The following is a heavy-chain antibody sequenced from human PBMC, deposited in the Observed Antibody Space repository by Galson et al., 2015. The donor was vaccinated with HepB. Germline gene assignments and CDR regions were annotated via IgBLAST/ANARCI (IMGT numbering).Heavy chain of an antibody. D-gene: IGHD4-17*01. CDR1: GYSFTSYG. J-gene: IGHJ4*02. CDR3: ASTVATADGLDY. V-gene: IGHV1-18*04. CDR2: ISAYNGNT. Sequence: SVKVSCKASGYSFTSYGISWVRQAPGQGLEWMGWISAYNGNTNYAQKLQGRVSMTTETSTSTAYMELRSLRSDDTAVYYCASTVATADGLDYWGQATLVTASS.